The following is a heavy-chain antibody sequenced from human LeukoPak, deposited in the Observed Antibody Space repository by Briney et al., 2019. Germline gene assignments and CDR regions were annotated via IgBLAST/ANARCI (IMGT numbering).Heavy chain of an antibody. CDR2: ISGSGGHT. Sequence: GGSLRLSCAASGFTFSSYAMSWVRQAPGKGLEWVSVISGSGGHTNYADSVKGRFTISRDNSKSTLYLQMNSLRVDDTAVYYCVKGTAEYCTGVTCYEFDSWGQGTLVAVSS. CDR1: GFTFSSYA. V-gene: IGHV3-23*01. J-gene: IGHJ4*02. D-gene: IGHD2-15*01. CDR3: VKGTAEYCTGVTCYEFDS.